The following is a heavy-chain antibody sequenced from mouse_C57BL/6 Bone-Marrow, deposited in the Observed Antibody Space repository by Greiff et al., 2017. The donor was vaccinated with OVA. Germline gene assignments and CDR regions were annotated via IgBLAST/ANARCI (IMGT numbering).Heavy chain of an antibody. J-gene: IGHJ3*01. Sequence: QVQLQQPGAELVKPGASVKVSCKASGYTFTSYWMHWVKQRPGQGLEWIGRIHPSDSDTNYNQKFKGKATLTVDKSPSTAYMQLSSLTSEDSAVYYCAIPLYYYGSSYAAYWGQGTLVTVSA. V-gene: IGHV1-74*01. D-gene: IGHD1-1*01. CDR3: AIPLYYYGSSYAAY. CDR1: GYTFTSYW. CDR2: IHPSDSDT.